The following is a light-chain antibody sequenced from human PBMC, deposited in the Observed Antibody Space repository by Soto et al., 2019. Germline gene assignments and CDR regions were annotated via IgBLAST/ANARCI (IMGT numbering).Light chain of an antibody. CDR3: FSYRSTGILL. CDR2: EVS. J-gene: IGLJ2*01. CDR1: SSDVGGYIF. V-gene: IGLV2-14*01. Sequence: QSALTQPASVSGSPGQSITISCIGTSSDVGGYIFVSWYQQHPGKAPKLMIYEVSNRPSGVSTRFSGSKSGNTASLTISGLQAEDEADYYCFSYRSTGILLFGGGTKVTVL.